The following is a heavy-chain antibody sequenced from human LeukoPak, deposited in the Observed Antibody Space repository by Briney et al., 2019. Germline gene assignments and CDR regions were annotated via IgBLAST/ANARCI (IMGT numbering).Heavy chain of an antibody. CDR3: TRPGHDYGGKQRPEGSDY. CDR2: IRSKANSYAT. J-gene: IGHJ4*02. V-gene: IGHV3-73*01. CDR1: GFTFSGSA. D-gene: IGHD4-23*01. Sequence: GGSLRLSCAASGFTFSGSAMHWVRQASGKGLEWVGRIRSKANSYATAYAASVKGRFTISRDDSKNTAYLQMNSLKTEDTAVYYCTRPGHDYGGKQRPEGSDYWGQGTLVTVSS.